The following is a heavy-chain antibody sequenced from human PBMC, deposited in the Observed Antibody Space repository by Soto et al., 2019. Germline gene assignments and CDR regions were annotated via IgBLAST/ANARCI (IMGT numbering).Heavy chain of an antibody. CDR3: ARDSSVTTMVRGVIGLMDV. Sequence: GGSLRLSCAASGFTFSIYGMHWVRHAPGKGLEWVAVIWYDRSNKYYADSVKGRFTISRDNSKNTLYLQMNSLRAEDTAVYYCARDSSVTTMVRGVIGLMDVWGQGTTVTV. CDR2: IWYDRSNK. V-gene: IGHV3-33*01. J-gene: IGHJ6*02. CDR1: GFTFSIYG. D-gene: IGHD3-10*01.